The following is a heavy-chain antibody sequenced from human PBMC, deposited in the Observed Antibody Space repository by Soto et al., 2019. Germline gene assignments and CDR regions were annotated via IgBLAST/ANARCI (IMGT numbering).Heavy chain of an antibody. CDR1: GFTFSSYG. D-gene: IGHD3-3*01. J-gene: IGHJ4*02. Sequence: GGSLRLSCAASGFTFSSYGMHWVRQAPGKGLEWVAVIWYDGSNNYYADSVKGRFTISIDNSKNTLYLQMNSLRAEDTAVYYCARDPTYDFWSGYYTDYWGQGTLVTVSS. V-gene: IGHV3-33*01. CDR2: IWYDGSNN. CDR3: ARDPTYDFWSGYYTDY.